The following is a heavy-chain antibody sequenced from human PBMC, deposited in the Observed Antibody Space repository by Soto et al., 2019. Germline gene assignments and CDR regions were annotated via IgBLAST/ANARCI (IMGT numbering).Heavy chain of an antibody. Sequence: QVTLKESGPVLVKPTETLTLTCTVSGFSLSNARMGVSWIRQPPGKALEWLAHIFSNDEKSYTTSLKSRLTSSKDTSKSQVVLTMTNMDPVDTATYSCARVYCSSTSCYLDYWGQGTLVTVSS. V-gene: IGHV2-26*01. J-gene: IGHJ4*02. CDR1: GFSLSNARMG. D-gene: IGHD2-2*01. CDR3: ARVYCSSTSCYLDY. CDR2: IFSNDEK.